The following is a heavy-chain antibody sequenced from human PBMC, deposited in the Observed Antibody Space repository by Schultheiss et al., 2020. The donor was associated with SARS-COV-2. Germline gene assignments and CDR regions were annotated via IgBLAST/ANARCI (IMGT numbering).Heavy chain of an antibody. D-gene: IGHD6-13*01. Sequence: SETLSLTCTVSGGSISSGDYYWSWIRQPPGKGLEWIGYIYYSGSTNYNPSLKSRVTISVDTSKNQFSLKLSSVTAADTAVYYCARGDVAAAGYYFDYWGQGTLVTVSS. CDR1: GGSISSGDYY. CDR2: IYYSGST. J-gene: IGHJ4*02. V-gene: IGHV4-61*08. CDR3: ARGDVAAAGYYFDY.